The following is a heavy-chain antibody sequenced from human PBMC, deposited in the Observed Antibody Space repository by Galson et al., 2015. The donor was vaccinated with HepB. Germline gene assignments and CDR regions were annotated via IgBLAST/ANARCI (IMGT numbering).Heavy chain of an antibody. CDR1: GGTFSSCA. CDR3: ARDLRDGYNFYGMDV. Sequence: SVKVSCKASGGTFSSCAISWVRQAPGQGLEWMGGIIPIFGTANYAQKFQGRVTITADESTSTAYMELSSLRSEDTAVYYCARDLRDGYNFYGMDVWGQGTTVTVSS. J-gene: IGHJ6*02. CDR2: IIPIFGTA. D-gene: IGHD5-24*01. V-gene: IGHV1-69*13.